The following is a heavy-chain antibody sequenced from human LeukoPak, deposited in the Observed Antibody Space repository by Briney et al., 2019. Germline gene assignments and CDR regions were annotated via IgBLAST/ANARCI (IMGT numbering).Heavy chain of an antibody. J-gene: IGHJ4*02. CDR2: IGGSNGIT. CDR1: RFTFNSYA. D-gene: IGHD5-12*01. CDR3: ARNENSGWGYFDY. V-gene: IGHV3-23*01. Sequence: GGSLRLSCAASRFTFNSYAMSWVRQAPGKGLEWVSVIGGSNGITFYVGSVKGRLTISRDNSKDTLYLQMNSLRAEDTAVYYCARNENSGWGYFDYWGQGTLVTVSS.